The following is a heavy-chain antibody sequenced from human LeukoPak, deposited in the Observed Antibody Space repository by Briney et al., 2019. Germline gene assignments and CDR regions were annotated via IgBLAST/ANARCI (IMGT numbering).Heavy chain of an antibody. D-gene: IGHD5-18*01. CDR1: GYSFSSGYY. V-gene: IGHV4-38-2*02. J-gene: IGHJ4*02. CDR2: IEQSGST. Sequence: SETLSLTCTVSGYSFSSGYYWGWIRQPPGKGLEWIASIEQSGSTYYNPSLKGRVTISVDTSKNQFSLKVSSVTAADTAIYYCARGPPRYISYWGQGTLVTVSS. CDR3: ARGPPRYISY.